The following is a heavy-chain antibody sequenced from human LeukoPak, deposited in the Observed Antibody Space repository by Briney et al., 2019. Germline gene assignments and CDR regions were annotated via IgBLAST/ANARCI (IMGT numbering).Heavy chain of an antibody. CDR2: INTNTGNP. CDR1: GYTFTIYA. V-gene: IGHV7-4-1*02. Sequence: ASVTVSFKASGYTFTIYAIYWVRQAPGQGLEWMGWINTNTGNPTYSQGFTGRFVFSLDTSVNTAYLQISSLKAEDTAVYYCARGCSGGSCYSSDYWGQGTLVTVSS. J-gene: IGHJ4*02. D-gene: IGHD2-15*01. CDR3: ARGCSGGSCYSSDY.